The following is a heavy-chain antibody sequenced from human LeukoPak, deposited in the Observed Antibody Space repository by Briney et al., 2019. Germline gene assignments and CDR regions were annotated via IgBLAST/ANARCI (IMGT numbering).Heavy chain of an antibody. CDR2: INHSGST. CDR1: GGSFSGYY. V-gene: IGHV4-34*01. J-gene: IGHJ6*03. Sequence: PSETLSLTCAVYGGSFSGYYWSWIREPPGKGLECIGEINHSGSTNYNPSLKSRVTISVDTSKNQFSLKLSSVTAADTAVYYCAGFPSMVRGVNYYYYMDVWGKGTTVTVSS. CDR3: AGFPSMVRGVNYYYYMDV. D-gene: IGHD3-10*01.